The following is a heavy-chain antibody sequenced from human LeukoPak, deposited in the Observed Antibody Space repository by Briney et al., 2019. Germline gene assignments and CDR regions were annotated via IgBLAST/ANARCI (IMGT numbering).Heavy chain of an antibody. CDR1: GFTVSSNY. Sequence: GGSLRLSCTASGFTVSSNYMNWARQAPGKGLEWVASINHNGNVNYYVDSVKGRFTISRDNAKNSLYLQMSNLRAEDTAVYFCARGGGLDVWGQGATVTVSS. CDR2: INHNGNVN. CDR3: ARGGGLDV. V-gene: IGHV3-7*03. J-gene: IGHJ6*02. D-gene: IGHD3-16*01.